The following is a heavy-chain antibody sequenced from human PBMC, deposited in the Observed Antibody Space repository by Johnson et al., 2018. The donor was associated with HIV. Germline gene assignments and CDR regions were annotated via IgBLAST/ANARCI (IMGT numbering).Heavy chain of an antibody. J-gene: IGHJ3*02. D-gene: IGHD6-6*01. CDR1: GFTFDDYA. V-gene: IGHV3-9*01. Sequence: LVESGGGVVRPGGSLRLSCAASGFTFDDYAMHWVRQAPGKGLEWVSGISWNSGSIGYADSVKGRFTISRDNSKNTLYLQMNSLRAEDTAVYYCAFIEYSSLDAFDIWGQGTMVTVSS. CDR3: AFIEYSSLDAFDI. CDR2: ISWNSGSI.